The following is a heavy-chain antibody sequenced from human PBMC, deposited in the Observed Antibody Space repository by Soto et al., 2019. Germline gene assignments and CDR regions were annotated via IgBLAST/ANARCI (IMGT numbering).Heavy chain of an antibody. CDR1: GGTFNTYT. CDR2: ILPIMGSV. D-gene: IGHD2-15*01. CDR3: ARIPRCSYPTSDPLDN. J-gene: IGHJ4*02. Sequence: SVKVSCKASGGTFNTYTFSWVRQAPGQGLEWMGSILPIMGSVNYAHDFRGRLSITADPSTTTAYMELTSLTSHDTAIYYCARIPRCSYPTSDPLDNWGQGTLVTVSS. V-gene: IGHV1-69*08.